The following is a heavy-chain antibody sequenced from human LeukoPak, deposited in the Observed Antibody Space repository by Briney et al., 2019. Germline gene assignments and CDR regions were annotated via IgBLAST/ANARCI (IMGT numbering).Heavy chain of an antibody. J-gene: IGHJ5*02. CDR2: ISNNGGYT. Sequence: GGSLRLSCAASGFTFSSSAMSWVRQAPGKGLEWVSAISNNGGYTYYADSVQGRFTISRDNSKSTLCLQMNSLRAEDTAVYYCARDAGNSGYGCDLWGQGTLVTVSS. CDR1: GFTFSSSA. D-gene: IGHD5-12*01. V-gene: IGHV3-23*01. CDR3: ARDAGNSGYGCDL.